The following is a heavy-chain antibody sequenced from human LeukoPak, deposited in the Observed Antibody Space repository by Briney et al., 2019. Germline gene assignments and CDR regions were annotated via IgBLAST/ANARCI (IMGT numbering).Heavy chain of an antibody. J-gene: IGHJ4*02. D-gene: IGHD3-16*02. CDR2: IYYNEST. CDR1: VGSISRSSYY. V-gene: IGHV4-39*01. Sequence: SETLSLTCTVSVGSISRSSYYWRRIRKPPGKGLEWNGSIYYNESTYYNPALQIRLPISVDTSKKQFSLKLSSVTAADTAVYYCARHRGYDYIWGSYPGYFDYWGQGTLVTVSS. CDR3: ARHRGYDYIWGSYPGYFDY.